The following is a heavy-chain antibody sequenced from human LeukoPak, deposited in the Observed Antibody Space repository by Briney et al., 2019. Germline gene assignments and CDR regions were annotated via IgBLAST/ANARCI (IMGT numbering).Heavy chain of an antibody. CDR3: ARHTSHTIGTGDFDY. D-gene: IGHD1-1*01. V-gene: IGHV4-59*08. Sequence: SETLSLTCTVSGDSISSYYWSWIRQSPGKGLEWIGYIYYTGSTNYNPSLKSRVTISVDTAKNQFSLELSSVTAADTAVYYCARHTSHTIGTGDFDYWGQGTLVTVSS. CDR1: GDSISSYY. CDR2: IYYTGST. J-gene: IGHJ4*02.